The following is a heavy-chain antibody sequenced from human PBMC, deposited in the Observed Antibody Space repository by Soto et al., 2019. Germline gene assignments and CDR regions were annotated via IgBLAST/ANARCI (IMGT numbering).Heavy chain of an antibody. CDR2: ISGYNGQT. CDR1: GYTFTSYG. V-gene: IGHV1-18*01. CDR3: ARDGRKQLWVEGLNAMDV. Sequence: ASVKVSCKASGYTFTSYGISWVRQAPGQGLEWMGWISGYNGQTNYAQKFRGRVTITTDASTSTAYMELRSLRSDDTATYYCARDGRKQLWVEGLNAMDVWGQGTTVTVSS. J-gene: IGHJ6*02. D-gene: IGHD5-18*01.